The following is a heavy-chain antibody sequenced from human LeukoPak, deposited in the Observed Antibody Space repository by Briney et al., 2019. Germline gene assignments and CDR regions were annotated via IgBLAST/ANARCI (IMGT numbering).Heavy chain of an antibody. J-gene: IGHJ4*02. D-gene: IGHD4-23*01. CDR2: INPNSGGT. Sequence: ASVKVSRKASGYTFTGYYMHWVRQAPGQGLEWMGWINPNSGGTNYAQKFQGRVTMTRDTSISTAYMELSRLRSDDTAVYYCARDPRGYGGSYIDYWGQGTLVTVSS. CDR3: ARDPRGYGGSYIDY. V-gene: IGHV1-2*02. CDR1: GYTFTGYY.